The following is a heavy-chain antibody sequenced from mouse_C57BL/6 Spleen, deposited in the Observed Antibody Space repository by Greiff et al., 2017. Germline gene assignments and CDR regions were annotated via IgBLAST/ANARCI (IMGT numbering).Heavy chain of an antibody. V-gene: IGHV1-74*01. CDR3: AIGDYDAWFAY. Sequence: QVQLQQPGAELVKPGASVKVSCKASGYTFTSYWMHWVKQRPCQGLEWIGRIHPSDSDTNYNQKFKGKATLTVDKSSSTAYMQLSSLTSEDSAVYYCAIGDYDAWFAYWGQGTLVTVSA. CDR1: GYTFTSYW. D-gene: IGHD2-4*01. CDR2: IHPSDSDT. J-gene: IGHJ3*01.